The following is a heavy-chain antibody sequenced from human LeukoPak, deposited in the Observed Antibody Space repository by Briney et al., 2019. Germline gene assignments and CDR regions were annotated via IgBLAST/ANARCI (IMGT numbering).Heavy chain of an antibody. Sequence: GGSLRLSCVVSGLNFSDYYLTWVRQAPGKGLEWVSSISSSSSYIYYADSVKGRFTISRDNAKNSLYLQMNSLRAEDTAVYYCARDLRSTDDSYWGQGTLVTVSS. J-gene: IGHJ4*02. CDR3: ARDLRSTDDSY. V-gene: IGHV3-21*01. CDR2: ISSSSSYI. CDR1: GLNFSDYY. D-gene: IGHD2-2*01.